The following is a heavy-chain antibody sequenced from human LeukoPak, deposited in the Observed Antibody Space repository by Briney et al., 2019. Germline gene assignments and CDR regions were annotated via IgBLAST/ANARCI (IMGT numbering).Heavy chain of an antibody. J-gene: IGHJ3*02. D-gene: IGHD3-3*01. CDR2: ICCSWST. CDR1: GVSIISYY. V-gene: IGHV4-59*01. CDR3: ARVADYDFWSGHIYRAHSQVDDAFDI. Sequence: AETLSLTCTASGVSIISYYLSWIRQPPGKGLDWVGFICCSWSTIYNPSPKSRDTILRDASQNHFPLMLRSVAAADTAVYYCARVADYDFWSGHIYRAHSQVDDAFDIWGQGTMVTVSS.